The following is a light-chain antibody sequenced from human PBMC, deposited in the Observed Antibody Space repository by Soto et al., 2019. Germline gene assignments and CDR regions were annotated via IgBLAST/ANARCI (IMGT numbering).Light chain of an antibody. V-gene: IGKV1-39*01. J-gene: IGKJ1*01. CDR2: AAS. CDR3: QQTYDVPRT. Sequence: QMTESASSLSASVSGSATITCXSSQNIPGYLSWFQQKPGRAPKLLINAASRLQSGVPARFSGSESGTDFTLTISSLQPEDFATYYCQQTYDVPRTFGQGSKVDI. CDR1: QNIPGY.